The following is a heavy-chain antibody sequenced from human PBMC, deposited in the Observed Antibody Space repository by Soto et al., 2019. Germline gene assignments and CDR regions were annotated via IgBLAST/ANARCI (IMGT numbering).Heavy chain of an antibody. D-gene: IGHD6-13*01. J-gene: IGHJ4*02. CDR2: ISSSSSTI. V-gene: IGHV3-48*01. CDR3: AREYSSSWYCFDY. Sequence: EVQLVESGGGLVQPGGSLRLSCAASGFTFSSYSMNWVRQAPGKGLEWVSYISSSSSTIYYADSVKGRFTISRDNAKNSLYLQMNSLRAEDTAVYYCAREYSSSWYCFDYWGQGTLVTVSS. CDR1: GFTFSSYS.